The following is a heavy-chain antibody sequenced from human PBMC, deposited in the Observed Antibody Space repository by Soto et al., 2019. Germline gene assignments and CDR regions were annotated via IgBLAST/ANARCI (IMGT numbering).Heavy chain of an antibody. CDR2: INGDGSST. J-gene: IGHJ4*02. V-gene: IGHV3-74*01. CDR3: ASIPPSAVGATSEVDY. Sequence: EVQLVESGGGLFKPGGPRILSVAASGSIFIIPGRHWARKVQGKGLKWSSRINGDGSSTSYADSVKGRFTISRDNAKNALYLQMNSLRADDTGVYYCASIPPSAVGATSEVDYWGQGILVAVSS. D-gene: IGHD1-26*01. CDR1: GSIFIIPG.